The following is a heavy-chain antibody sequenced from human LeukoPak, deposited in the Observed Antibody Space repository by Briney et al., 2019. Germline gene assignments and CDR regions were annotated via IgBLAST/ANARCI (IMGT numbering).Heavy chain of an antibody. J-gene: IGHJ6*03. CDR3: TRRDVVVVAGGYYMDV. CDR2: ISSSSSYI. Sequence: GGSLRLSCAASGFTFSSYSMNWVRQAPGKGLEWVSSISSSSSYIYYADSVKGRFTISRDNAKNSLYLQMNSLKTEDTAVYYCTRRDVVVVAGGYYMDVWGKGTTVTVSS. V-gene: IGHV3-21*04. D-gene: IGHD2-15*01. CDR1: GFTFSSYS.